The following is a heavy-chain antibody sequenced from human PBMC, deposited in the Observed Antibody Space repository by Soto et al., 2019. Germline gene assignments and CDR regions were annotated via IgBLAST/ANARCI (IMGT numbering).Heavy chain of an antibody. CDR3: ARENVVVVYEGLDY. V-gene: IGHV3-21*01. D-gene: IGHD2-8*02. Sequence: EVQLVESGGGLVKPGGSLRLSCAASGFTFSSYSMNWVRQAPGKGLEWVSSISSSSSYIYYADSVKGRFTISRDNAKNSLYLQMNSLRAEDTAVYYCARENVVVVYEGLDYWGQGTLVIVSS. CDR2: ISSSSSYI. CDR1: GFTFSSYS. J-gene: IGHJ4*02.